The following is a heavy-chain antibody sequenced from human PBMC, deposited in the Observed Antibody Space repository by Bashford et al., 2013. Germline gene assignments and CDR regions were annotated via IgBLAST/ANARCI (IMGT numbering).Heavy chain of an antibody. J-gene: IGHJ4*02. D-gene: IGHD3-10*01. V-gene: IGHV3-33*01. CDR1: GFTFSSYG. Sequence: GSLRLSCAASGFTFSSYGMHWVRQAPGKGLEWVAVIWYDGSNKYYADSVKGRFTISRDNSKNTLYLQMNSLRAEDTAVYYCARDERGYYGSGSYYIDYWGQGTLVTVSS. CDR3: ARDERGYYGSGSYYIDY. CDR2: IWYDGSNK.